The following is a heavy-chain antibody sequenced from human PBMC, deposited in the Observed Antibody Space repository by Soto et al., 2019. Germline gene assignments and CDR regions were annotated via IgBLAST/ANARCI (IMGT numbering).Heavy chain of an antibody. J-gene: IGHJ4*02. Sequence: DVHLLESGGGLVQPGGSLRLSCTASGFTFSNYAMSWVRQAPGKGLEWVSSMSGSGGSTYYADSVKGRFTISRDKSKKTLEQHMSSLRAEDTAFYYCAKEPNYDFWSGYRYFDSWGQGSMVTVSS. CDR3: AKEPNYDFWSGYRYFDS. CDR1: GFTFSNYA. D-gene: IGHD3-3*01. CDR2: MSGSGGST. V-gene: IGHV3-23*01.